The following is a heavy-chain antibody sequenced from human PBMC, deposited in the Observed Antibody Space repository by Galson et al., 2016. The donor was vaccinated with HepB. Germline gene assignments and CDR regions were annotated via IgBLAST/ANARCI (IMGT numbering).Heavy chain of an antibody. V-gene: IGHV3-21*04. D-gene: IGHD1-14*01. CDR1: GFTFSSYN. Sequence: SLRLSCAASGFTFSSYNMNWVRQAPGKGLEWVSSISTSGSYIYYADVVKGRFTISRDNGQNSLYLEMNSLGVDDTALYYCAKDVGALSPVAKRTYFYYYGMAAWGKGTTVTVSA. J-gene: IGHJ6*04. CDR2: ISTSGSYI. CDR3: AKDVGALSPVAKRTYFYYYGMAA.